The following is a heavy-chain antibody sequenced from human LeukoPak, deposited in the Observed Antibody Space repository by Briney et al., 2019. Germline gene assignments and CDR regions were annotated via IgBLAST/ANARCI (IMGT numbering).Heavy chain of an antibody. CDR2: ISYDGSNK. J-gene: IGHJ3*02. CDR1: GFTFSSYG. V-gene: IGHV3-30*18. Sequence: GGSLRLSCAASGFTFSSYGMHWVRQAPGKGLEWVAVISYDGSNKYYADSVKGRFTISRDNSKNTLYLQMNSLRAEDTAVYYCAKDEIVLGAFDIWGQGTMVTVSS. D-gene: IGHD3-22*01. CDR3: AKDEIVLGAFDI.